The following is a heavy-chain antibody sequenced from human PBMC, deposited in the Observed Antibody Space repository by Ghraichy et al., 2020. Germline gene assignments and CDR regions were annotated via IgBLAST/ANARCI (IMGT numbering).Heavy chain of an antibody. CDR2: IYYSGST. D-gene: IGHD6-13*01. CDR3: ARQRAAADSYWFDP. Sequence: SETLSLTCTVSGGSISSYYWSWIRQPPGKGLEWIGYIYYSGSTNYNPSLKSRVTISVDTSKNQFSLKLSSVTAADTAVYYCARQRAAADSYWFDPWGQGTLVTVSS. CDR1: GGSISSYY. V-gene: IGHV4-59*08. J-gene: IGHJ5*02.